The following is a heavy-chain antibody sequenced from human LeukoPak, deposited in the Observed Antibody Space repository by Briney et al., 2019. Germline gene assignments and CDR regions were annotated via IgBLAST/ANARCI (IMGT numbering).Heavy chain of an antibody. V-gene: IGHV3-48*02. Sequence: GGTLRLSCAASGFTFSRYSMNWVRHAPGKGLEWVSYITSSSSTIYYADSVKGRFTISRDNAKNSLYLQMNSLRDEDTAVYYCARNEWADYLGQGTLVTVSS. D-gene: IGHD1-26*01. CDR3: ARNEWADY. CDR1: GFTFSRYS. J-gene: IGHJ4*02. CDR2: ITSSSSTI.